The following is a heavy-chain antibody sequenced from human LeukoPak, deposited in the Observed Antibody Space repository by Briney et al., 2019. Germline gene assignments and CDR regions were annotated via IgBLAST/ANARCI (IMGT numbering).Heavy chain of an antibody. V-gene: IGHV1-8*02. D-gene: IGHD3-22*01. CDR3: ARVNGRDPRSGSYY. CDR1: GYTFTSYG. Sequence: ASVKVSCKTSGYTFTSYGISWVRQAPGQGLEWMGWMNSNSGNTGYAQKFQGRVTMTRNTSITTAYMELSSLRSEDTAVYYCARVNGRDPRSGSYYWGQGTLVTVSS. CDR2: MNSNSGNT. J-gene: IGHJ4*02.